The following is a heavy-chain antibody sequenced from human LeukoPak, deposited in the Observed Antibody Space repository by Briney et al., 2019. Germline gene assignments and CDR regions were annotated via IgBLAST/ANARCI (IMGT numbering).Heavy chain of an antibody. CDR3: AKDTTVTTTYNWFDP. D-gene: IGHD2/OR15-2a*01. CDR1: GFTFSSYA. J-gene: IGHJ5*02. V-gene: IGHV3-23*01. CDR2: ISGSGGSP. Sequence: PGGSLRLSCVVSGFTFSSYAMSWVRQAPGKGLEWVAAISGSGGSPHYADSVKGRFTTSRDNSKNTLYLQMNSLRGEDTAVYYCAKDTTVTTTYNWFDPWGQGTLVTVSS.